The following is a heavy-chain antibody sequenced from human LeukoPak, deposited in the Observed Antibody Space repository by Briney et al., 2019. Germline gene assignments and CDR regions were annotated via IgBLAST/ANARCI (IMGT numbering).Heavy chain of an antibody. CDR3: AKTRHSSSWYVPPDY. D-gene: IGHD6-13*01. Sequence: GGSLRLSCAASGFTFSIYAMSWVRQAPGKGLEWVSGISGSGANTYYADSVKGRFTISRDNSKNTLYLQMNSLRAEDTAVYYCAKTRHSSSWYVPPDYWGQGTLVTVSS. V-gene: IGHV3-23*01. CDR2: ISGSGANT. J-gene: IGHJ4*02. CDR1: GFTFSIYA.